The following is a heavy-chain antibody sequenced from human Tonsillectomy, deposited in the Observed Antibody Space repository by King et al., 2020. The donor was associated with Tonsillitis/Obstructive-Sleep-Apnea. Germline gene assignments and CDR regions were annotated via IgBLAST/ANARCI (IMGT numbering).Heavy chain of an antibody. CDR2: IYSGGST. CDR3: ARDNDDSSGYRLFDY. Sequence: VQLVESGGGLIQPGGSLRLSCAASGFTVSSNYMSWVRQAPGKGLEWVSVIYSGGSTYYADSVKGRFTISRDNSKNTLYLQMNSLRAEDTAVYYCARDNDDSSGYRLFDYWGQGTLVTVSS. J-gene: IGHJ4*02. CDR1: GFTVSSNY. D-gene: IGHD3-22*01. V-gene: IGHV3-53*01.